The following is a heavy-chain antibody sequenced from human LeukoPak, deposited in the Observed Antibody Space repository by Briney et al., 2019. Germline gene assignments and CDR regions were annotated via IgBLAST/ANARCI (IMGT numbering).Heavy chain of an antibody. CDR3: ARDIVSSFLKGATVTHVFDY. D-gene: IGHD4-17*01. CDR2: INPNSGGT. J-gene: IGHJ4*02. Sequence: ASVKVSRKASGYTFTGYYIHWVRQAPGQGLEWMGWINPNSGGTNYTQKFQGWVTMTRDTSISTVYMELSRLRSDATAVYYCARDIVSSFLKGATVTHVFDYWGQGTLVTVSS. CDR1: GYTFTGYY. V-gene: IGHV1-2*04.